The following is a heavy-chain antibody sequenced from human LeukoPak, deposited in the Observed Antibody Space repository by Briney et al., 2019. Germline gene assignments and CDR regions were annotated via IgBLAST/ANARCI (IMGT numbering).Heavy chain of an antibody. Sequence: GGSLRLSCAAYGFSFSDYWMQWVRQAPGKGLVWISRITSDGSDTNYADSVKGRFTISRDNAKNTLYLQMNSLRAEDTAVYYCARALKYNSGYDWGGDYWGQGTLVTVSS. D-gene: IGHD5-12*01. CDR1: GFSFSDYW. V-gene: IGHV3-74*01. CDR3: ARALKYNSGYDWGGDY. CDR2: ITSDGSDT. J-gene: IGHJ4*02.